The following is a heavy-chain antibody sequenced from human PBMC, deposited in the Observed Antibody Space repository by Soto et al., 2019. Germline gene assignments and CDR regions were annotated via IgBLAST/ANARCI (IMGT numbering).Heavy chain of an antibody. CDR1: GGSFSGYY. CDR2: INHSGST. CDR3: AREVGGRLAY. Sequence: SETLSLTCAVYGGSFSGYYWSWIRQPPGKGLEWIGEINHSGSTNYNPSLKSRVTISVDTSKNQFSLKLSSVTAADTAVYYCAREVGGRLAYWGQGTLVTVS. V-gene: IGHV4-34*01. J-gene: IGHJ4*02. D-gene: IGHD1-26*01.